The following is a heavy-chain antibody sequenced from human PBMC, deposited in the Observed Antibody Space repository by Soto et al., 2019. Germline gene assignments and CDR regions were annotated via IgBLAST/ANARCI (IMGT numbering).Heavy chain of an antibody. V-gene: IGHV3-7*01. CDR2: MKQDGSEK. CDR3: ARALRGYGGYAFDY. D-gene: IGHD5-12*01. CDR1: GFTFNTYW. Sequence: EVQLVASGGGLVQPGGSLRLSYAASGFTFNTYWMTWVRQTPGKGLEWVANMKQDGSEKYYVDSVKGRFTISRDNAKNSLYLQMNSLRAEDTAVYYCARALRGYGGYAFDYWGQGTLVTVSS. J-gene: IGHJ4*02.